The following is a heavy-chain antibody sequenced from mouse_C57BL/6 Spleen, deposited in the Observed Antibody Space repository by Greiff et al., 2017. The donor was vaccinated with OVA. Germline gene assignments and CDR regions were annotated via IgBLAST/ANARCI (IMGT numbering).Heavy chain of an antibody. CDR2: IDPSDSET. V-gene: IGHV1-52*01. D-gene: IGHD2-5*01. Sequence: VQLQQSGAELVRPGSSVKLSCKASGYTFTSYWMHWVKQRPIQGLEWIGNIDPSDSETHYNQKFKDKATLTVDKSSSTAYMQLSSLTSEDSAVYYCARRRDSNYDYYAMDYWGQGTSVTVSS. CDR3: ARRRDSNYDYYAMDY. J-gene: IGHJ4*01. CDR1: GYTFTSYW.